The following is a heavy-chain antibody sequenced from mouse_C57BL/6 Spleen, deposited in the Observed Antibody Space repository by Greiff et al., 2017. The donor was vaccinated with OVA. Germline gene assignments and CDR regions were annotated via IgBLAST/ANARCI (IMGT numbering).Heavy chain of an antibody. CDR3: ARTRNYPDWYFDV. CDR1: GYTFTDYN. CDR2: INPNNGGT. D-gene: IGHD2-1*01. J-gene: IGHJ1*03. Sequence: VQLQQSGPELVKPGASVKMSCKASGYTFTDYNMHWVKQSHGKSLEWIGYINPNNGGTSYNQKLKSKATVTLNKSSSTAYMELRSLTSEDSAVYYCARTRNYPDWYFDVWGTGTTVTVSS. V-gene: IGHV1-22*01.